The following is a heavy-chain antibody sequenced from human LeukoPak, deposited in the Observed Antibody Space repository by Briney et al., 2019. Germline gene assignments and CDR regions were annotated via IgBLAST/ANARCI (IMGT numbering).Heavy chain of an antibody. J-gene: IGHJ6*03. CDR1: GGSISSYY. Sequence: SETLSLTCTVSGGSISSYYWSWIRQPPGKGLEWIGYIYYSGSTNYNPSLKSRVTISVDTSKNQFSLKLSSVTAADAAVYYCARLQQSHYYYYYMDVWGKGTTVTVSS. CDR3: ARLQQSHYYYYYMDV. V-gene: IGHV4-59*01. D-gene: IGHD4-11*01. CDR2: IYYSGST.